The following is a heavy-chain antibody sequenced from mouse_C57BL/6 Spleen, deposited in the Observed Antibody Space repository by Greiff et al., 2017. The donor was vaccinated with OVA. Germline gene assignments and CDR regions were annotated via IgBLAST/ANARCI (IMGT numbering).Heavy chain of an antibody. CDR2: ISYDGSN. CDR3: ASGGSGYYPDY. Sequence: ESGPGLVKPSQSLSLTCSVTGYSITSGYYWNWIRQFPGNKLEWMGYISYDGSNNYNQSLKNRISITRDTSTNQFFLKLNSVTTEDTATYYCASGGSGYYPDYWGQGTTLTVSS. CDR1: GYSITSGYY. D-gene: IGHD3-2*02. V-gene: IGHV3-6*01. J-gene: IGHJ2*01.